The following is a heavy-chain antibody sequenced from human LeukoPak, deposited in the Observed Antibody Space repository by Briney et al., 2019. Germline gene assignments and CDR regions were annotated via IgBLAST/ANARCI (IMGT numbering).Heavy chain of an antibody. CDR3: ARDTTGSLGHY. J-gene: IGHJ4*02. V-gene: IGHV1-2*06. Sequence: GAXXKVSCKASGYTFTGYFMHWVRQAPGQGLEWMGRINPNSAVTNYAQKFQARVTLTRDTSINTAYMELSRLRSDDTAVYYCARDTTGSLGHYWGQGTLVTVSS. CDR1: GYTFTGYF. D-gene: IGHD1-26*01. CDR2: INPNSAVT.